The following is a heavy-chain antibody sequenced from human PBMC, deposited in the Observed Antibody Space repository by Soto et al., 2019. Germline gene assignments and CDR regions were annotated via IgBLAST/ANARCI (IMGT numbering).Heavy chain of an antibody. D-gene: IGHD3-10*01. Sequence: QVQLVQSGAEVKKPGASVKVSCTASGNTFTRHYMHWVRQAPGQGLEWMGMINPSGGTTTYAQRFQGRVTMTRDTSTSTVYMELSSLSSEDTAVYYCARDSRALLWFGELYPYGMDVWGQGTTVTVSS. CDR3: ARDSRALLWFGELYPYGMDV. J-gene: IGHJ6*02. V-gene: IGHV1-46*01. CDR1: GNTFTRHY. CDR2: INPSGGTT.